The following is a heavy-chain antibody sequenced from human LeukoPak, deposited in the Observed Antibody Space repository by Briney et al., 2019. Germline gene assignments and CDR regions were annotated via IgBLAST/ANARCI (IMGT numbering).Heavy chain of an antibody. CDR3: AKDPYCGGDCYGDYFDY. D-gene: IGHD2-21*02. CDR2: ISGSGGST. J-gene: IGHJ4*02. CDR1: GFSVDNYA. V-gene: IGHV3-23*01. Sequence: PGGSLRLSCVGSGFSVDNYAVNWVRQAPGKGLEWVSAISGSGGSTYYADSVKGRFTISRDNSKNTLYLQMNSLRAEDTAVYYCAKDPYCGGDCYGDYFDYWGQGTLVTVSS.